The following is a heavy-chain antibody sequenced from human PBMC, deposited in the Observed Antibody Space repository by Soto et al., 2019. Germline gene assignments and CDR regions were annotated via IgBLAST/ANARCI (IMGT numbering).Heavy chain of an antibody. CDR1: GFTFSSYA. V-gene: IGHV3-23*01. J-gene: IGHJ5*02. D-gene: IGHD6-13*01. CDR2: ISGSGGST. CDR3: ARRPAIAAAGDRSWFDP. Sequence: GGSLRLSCAASGFTFSSYAMSWVRQAPGKGLEWVSAISGSGGSTYYADSVKGRFTISRDNSKNTLYLQMNSLRTEDTAVYYCARRPAIAAAGDRSWFDPWGQGTLVTVSS.